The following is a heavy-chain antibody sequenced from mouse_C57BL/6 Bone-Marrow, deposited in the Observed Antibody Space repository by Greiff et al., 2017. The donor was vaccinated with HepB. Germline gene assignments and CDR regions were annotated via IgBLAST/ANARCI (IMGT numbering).Heavy chain of an antibody. D-gene: IGHD2-2*01. Sequence: EVKLMESGGGLVKPGGSLKLSCAASGFTFSDYGMHWVRQAPEKGLEWVAYISSGSSTIYYADTVKGRFTISRDNAKNTLFLQMTSLRSEDTAMYYCARAGLFGYEVVYAMDYWGQGTSVTVSS. CDR1: GFTFSDYG. CDR2: ISSGSSTI. J-gene: IGHJ4*01. V-gene: IGHV5-17*01. CDR3: ARAGLFGYEVVYAMDY.